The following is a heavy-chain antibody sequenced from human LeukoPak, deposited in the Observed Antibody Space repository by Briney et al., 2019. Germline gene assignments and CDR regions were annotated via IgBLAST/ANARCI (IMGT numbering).Heavy chain of an antibody. CDR3: ARAPNHNWFDP. CDR2: TYPGDSDT. CDR1: GYNFTNYW. V-gene: IGHV5-51*01. Sequence: GESLKISCKASGYNFTNYWIGWVRQMPGRGLEWMGMTYPGDSDTRYSPSFQGQVTISADKSISTAYLQWSSLKASDTATYYCARAPNHNWFDPWGQGTLVTVSS. J-gene: IGHJ5*02.